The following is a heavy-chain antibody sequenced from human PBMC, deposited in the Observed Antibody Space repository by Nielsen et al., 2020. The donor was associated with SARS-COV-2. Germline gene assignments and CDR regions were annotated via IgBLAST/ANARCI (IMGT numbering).Heavy chain of an antibody. CDR1: GGPVSSNDW. V-gene: IGHV4-4*02. D-gene: IGHD2-2*02. Sequence: SETLSLTCAVSGGPVSSNDWWTCVRQSPGKGLEWIGEVSHSGSTNYSPSLKSRVTLSMDKSRRQFSLRLASVSAADTAVYFCARGHLVVVPSPILGLGPFFYSFYLDVWGKGTTVIVSS. J-gene: IGHJ6*03. CDR2: VSHSGST. CDR3: ARGHLVVVPSPILGLGPFFYSFYLDV.